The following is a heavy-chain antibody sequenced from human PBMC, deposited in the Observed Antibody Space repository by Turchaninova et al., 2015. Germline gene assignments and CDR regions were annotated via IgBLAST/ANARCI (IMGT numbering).Heavy chain of an antibody. CDR3: VLESVLGFAIMDY. D-gene: IGHD2-8*01. CDR2: PYRDDK. CDR1: GLSLSASGVG. Sequence: QITLKESGPTLVKPTQTLTLTCKFSGLSLSASGVGVGWIRQPPGKALEWVALPYRDDKRYSTAMWNRLTITRDASTSQGVLTMTDMDPVDTGRYYCVLESVLGFAIMDYWGQGILVTVSS. V-gene: IGHV2-5*04. J-gene: IGHJ4*02.